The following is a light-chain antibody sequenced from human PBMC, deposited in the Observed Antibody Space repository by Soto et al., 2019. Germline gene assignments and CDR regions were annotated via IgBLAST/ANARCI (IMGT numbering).Light chain of an antibody. CDR2: FGD. Sequence: QSVLTQSPSVSAAPSQRVTISCSGSSRNIGANAVNWYQQLPGKAPKLIMYFGDLLPLGDYNRFSCAKSGTSASLAINGVQAEDEADYFCAAWDDTLNGVVFGSGTKLTVL. CDR3: AAWDDTLNGVV. J-gene: IGLJ1*01. CDR1: SRNIGANA. V-gene: IGLV1-36*01.